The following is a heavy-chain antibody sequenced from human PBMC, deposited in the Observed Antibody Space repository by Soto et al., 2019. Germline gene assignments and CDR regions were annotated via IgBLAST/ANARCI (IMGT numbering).Heavy chain of an antibody. Sequence: QMQLVQSGAEVKKTGSSVTVSCNALGNTFTYRYLHWVRQAPGQALEWMGWINPFSGDVPYAQNFQERVTITREKYINTAYMQMSSLRSKVTAMYFCAGRRAGSGPFTWELPDHWGQGTLVTASS. V-gene: IGHV1-45*02. CDR2: INPFSGDV. D-gene: IGHD1-26*01. J-gene: IGHJ4*02. CDR1: GNTFTYRY. CDR3: AGRRAGSGPFTWELPDH.